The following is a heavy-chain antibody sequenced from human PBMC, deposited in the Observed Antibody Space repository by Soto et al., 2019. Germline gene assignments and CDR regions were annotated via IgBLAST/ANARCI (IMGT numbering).Heavy chain of an antibody. CDR2: ISGSGGST. CDR1: GFTFSSYA. V-gene: IGHV3-23*01. J-gene: IGHJ4*02. D-gene: IGHD2-8*01. CDR3: AKVQGLMVYAIYFDY. Sequence: GGSLRLSCAASGFTFSSYAMSWVRQAPGKGLEWVSAISGSGGSTYYADSVKGRFTISRDNSKNTLYLQMNSLRAEDTAVYYCAKVQGLMVYAIYFDYWGQGTLVTVSS.